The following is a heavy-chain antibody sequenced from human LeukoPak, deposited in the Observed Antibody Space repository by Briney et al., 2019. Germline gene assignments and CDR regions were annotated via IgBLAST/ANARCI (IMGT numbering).Heavy chain of an antibody. Sequence: GGSLRLSCAASGFTFSNYAMSWVRQAPGKGLEWVSVISGSGATTDHADSVMGRFTISRDNSKNTLYLQLDSLRAEDTAVYFCARGAYRSSWYLDSWGQGTLVTVSS. J-gene: IGHJ4*02. V-gene: IGHV3-23*01. CDR2: ISGSGATT. CDR3: ARGAYRSSWYLDS. CDR1: GFTFSNYA. D-gene: IGHD6-13*01.